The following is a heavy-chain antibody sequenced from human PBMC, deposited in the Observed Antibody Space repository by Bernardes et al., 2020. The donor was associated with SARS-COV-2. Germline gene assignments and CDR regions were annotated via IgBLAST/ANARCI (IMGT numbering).Heavy chain of an antibody. CDR3: AKCVVGYYAVDV. D-gene: IGHD2-15*01. CDR2: ISVSGGST. J-gene: IGHJ6*02. CDR1: GFPFNMYA. Sequence: GGSLTPSCSASGFPFNMYALTWFRQPPGKGLEWFSGISVSGGSTYYADSVKGRFTISRDNSKNTLFLQMNSLRAEDTAVYYCAKCVVGYYAVDVWGQGTTVTVSS. V-gene: IGHV3-23*01.